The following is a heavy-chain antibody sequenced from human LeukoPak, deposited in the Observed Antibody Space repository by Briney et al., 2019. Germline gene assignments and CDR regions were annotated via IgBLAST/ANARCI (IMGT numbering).Heavy chain of an antibody. V-gene: IGHV4-59*01. D-gene: IGHD2-2*02. CDR1: GGSFSDYY. CDR2: IYYSGST. J-gene: IGHJ5*02. CDR3: ARGTTHCSSTSCYSSWFDP. Sequence: SETLSLTCAAYGGSFSDYYWSWIRQPPGKGLEWIGYIYYSGSTNYNPSLKSRVTISVDTSKNQFSLKLSSVTAADTAVYYCARGTTHCSSTSCYSSWFDPWGQGTLVTVSS.